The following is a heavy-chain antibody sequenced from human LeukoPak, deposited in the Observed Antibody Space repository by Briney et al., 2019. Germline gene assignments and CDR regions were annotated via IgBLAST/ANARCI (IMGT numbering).Heavy chain of an antibody. Sequence: SVKVSCKASGGTFSSYAISWVRQAPGQGLEWMGGIIPIFGTANYAQKFQGRVTITTDESTSTDYMELSSLGSEDTAVYYCAREEPNDSGVYYFDYWGQGTLVTVSS. D-gene: IGHD3-22*01. CDR3: AREEPNDSGVYYFDY. V-gene: IGHV1-69*05. J-gene: IGHJ4*02. CDR1: GGTFSSYA. CDR2: IIPIFGTA.